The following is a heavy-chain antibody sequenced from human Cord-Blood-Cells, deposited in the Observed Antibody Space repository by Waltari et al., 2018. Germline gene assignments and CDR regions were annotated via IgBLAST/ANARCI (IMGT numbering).Heavy chain of an antibody. V-gene: IGHV4-59*08. J-gene: IGHJ4*02. CDR1: GGSISSYY. D-gene: IGHD6-19*01. Sequence: QVQLQASGPGLVKPSETLSLTCTVSGGSISSYYWSWIRPPPGKGLEWIGYIYYSGSTNYNPSLKSRVTISVDTSKNQFSLKLSSVTAADTAVYYCARLGEYSSGWYVVYWGQGTLVTVSS. CDR3: ARLGEYSSGWYVVY. CDR2: IYYSGST.